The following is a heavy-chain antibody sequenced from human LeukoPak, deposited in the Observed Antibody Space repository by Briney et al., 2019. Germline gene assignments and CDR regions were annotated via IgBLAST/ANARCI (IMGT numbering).Heavy chain of an antibody. D-gene: IGHD1-7*01. CDR1: GGSISGYY. V-gene: IGHV4-39*01. Sequence: PSETLSLTCTVSGGSISGYYWGWIRQPPGKGLEWIGSIYYSGSTYYNPSLKSRVTISVDTSKNQFSLKLSSVTAADTAVYYCARTSTTTDAFDIWGQGTMVTVSS. CDR2: IYYSGST. J-gene: IGHJ3*02. CDR3: ARTSTTTDAFDI.